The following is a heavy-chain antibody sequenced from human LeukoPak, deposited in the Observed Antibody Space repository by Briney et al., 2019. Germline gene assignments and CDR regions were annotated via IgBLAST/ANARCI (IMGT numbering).Heavy chain of an antibody. CDR2: INGNGGST. V-gene: IGHV3-23*01. CDR1: GITFSSYA. CDR3: TKAPPGKFDP. Sequence: PGGSLRLSCAASGITFSSYAMHWVRQAPGKGLEWVSAINGNGGSTYYADSVKGRFTISRDNSKNTLYLQMNSLRAEDTAMYYCTKAPPGKFDPWGQGTLVTVSS. D-gene: IGHD3-10*01. J-gene: IGHJ5*02.